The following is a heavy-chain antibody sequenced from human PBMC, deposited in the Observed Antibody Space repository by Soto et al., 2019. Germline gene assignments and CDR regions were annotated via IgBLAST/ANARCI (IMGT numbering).Heavy chain of an antibody. J-gene: IGHJ6*02. Sequence: QVQLVQSGAEVKKPGSSVKVSCKASGGTFSSYAISWVRQAPGQGLEWMGGIIPISGTANYAQKFQGRVTITADESTSTAYMELSSLRSEDTAVYYCARSQGSSTSLEIYYYYHYGMDVWGQGTTVTASS. V-gene: IGHV1-69*01. D-gene: IGHD2-2*01. CDR1: GGTFSSYA. CDR3: ARSQGSSTSLEIYYYYHYGMDV. CDR2: IIPISGTA.